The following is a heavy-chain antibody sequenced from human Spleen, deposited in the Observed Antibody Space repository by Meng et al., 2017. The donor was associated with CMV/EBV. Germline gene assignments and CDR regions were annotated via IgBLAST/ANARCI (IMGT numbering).Heavy chain of an antibody. D-gene: IGHD2-2*01. CDR3: ARLHRLLEPAAMNGWFDP. CDR1: AYSFTSYW. V-gene: IGHV5-51*01. J-gene: IGHJ5*02. CDR2: IYPGDSDT. Sequence: KVSCKGSAYSFTSYWIGWVRQMPGKGLEWMGIIYPGDSDTKYSPYFQGQVTISVDKSISTAYLQWSSLKAADTAIYYCARLHRLLEPAAMNGWFDPWGQGTLVTVSS.